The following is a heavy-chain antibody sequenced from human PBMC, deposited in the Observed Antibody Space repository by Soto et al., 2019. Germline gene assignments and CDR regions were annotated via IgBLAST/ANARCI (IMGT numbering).Heavy chain of an antibody. CDR3: ARLPSRHLVDY. J-gene: IGHJ4*02. V-gene: IGHV4-39*01. CDR2: MFYGVST. Sequence: NPSETLSLTCTVSGSSINSSGYYWGWSRQPPGKGLEWIGSMFYGVSTYYNPSLKSRVTVSVDTSKNQFSLNLRSVTAADTAVYYCARLPSRHLVDYWGQGTLVTVSS. D-gene: IGHD3-3*02. CDR1: GSSINSSGYY.